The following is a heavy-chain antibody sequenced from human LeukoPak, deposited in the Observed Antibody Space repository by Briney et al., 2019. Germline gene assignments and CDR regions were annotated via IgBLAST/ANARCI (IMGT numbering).Heavy chain of an antibody. CDR1: GFTFSSYG. V-gene: IGHV3-30*18. CDR3: AKAPWLRPGTLDY. CDR2: ISYDGSNK. D-gene: IGHD5-12*01. Sequence: PGGSLRLSCAASGFTFSSYGMHWVRQAPGKGLEWVAVISYDGSNKYYADSVKGRFTISRDNSKNTLYLQMNSLRAEDTAVYCCAKAPWLRPGTLDYWGQGTLVTVSS. J-gene: IGHJ4*02.